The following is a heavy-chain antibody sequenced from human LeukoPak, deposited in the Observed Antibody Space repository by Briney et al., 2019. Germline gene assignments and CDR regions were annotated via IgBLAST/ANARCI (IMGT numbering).Heavy chain of an antibody. Sequence: GRSLRLSCAASGFTLSSYGMHWVRQAPGKGLEWVAVISYDVGKKYYADSVKGRFTISRDNSKNTLYLQMNSLRAEDTAVYYCARVLNHYYDSSGFDYWGQGTLVTVSS. J-gene: IGHJ4*02. CDR1: GFTLSSYG. D-gene: IGHD3-22*01. V-gene: IGHV3-30*03. CDR2: ISYDVGKK. CDR3: ARVLNHYYDSSGFDY.